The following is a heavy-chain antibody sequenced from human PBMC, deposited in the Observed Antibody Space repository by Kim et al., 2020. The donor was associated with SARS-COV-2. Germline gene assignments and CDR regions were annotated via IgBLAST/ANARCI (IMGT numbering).Heavy chain of an antibody. V-gene: IGHV5-51*01. CDR3: ASRIAVAFD. D-gene: IGHD6-19*01. Sequence: DTSYSPSFQGQVTISADKSISTAYLQWSSLKASDTAMYYCASRIAVAFDWGQGTLVTVSS. J-gene: IGHJ4*02. CDR2: DT.